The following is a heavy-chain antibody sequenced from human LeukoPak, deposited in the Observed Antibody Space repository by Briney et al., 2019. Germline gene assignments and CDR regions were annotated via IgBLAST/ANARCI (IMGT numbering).Heavy chain of an antibody. CDR1: GFTFSSYD. D-gene: IGHD5-12*01. J-gene: IGHJ3*02. CDR2: IGSAGDT. CDR3: ARGALVATSDGAFDI. V-gene: IGHV3-13*01. Sequence: GGSLRLSCAASGFTFSSYDMHWVRQATGKGLEWVSAIGSAGDTYYPGSAKGRFTISRENAKNSLYLQMNSLRAGDTAVYYCARGALVATSDGAFDIWGQGTMVTVSS.